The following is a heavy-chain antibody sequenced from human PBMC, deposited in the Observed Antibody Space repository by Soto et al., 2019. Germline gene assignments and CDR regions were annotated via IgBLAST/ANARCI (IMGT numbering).Heavy chain of an antibody. CDR1: GFTFSSYA. CDR2: ISYDGSNK. CDR3: ARDGGSSWYDYYYYGMDV. D-gene: IGHD6-13*01. J-gene: IGHJ6*02. Sequence: GGSLRLSWAASGFTFSSYAMHWIRPAPGKGLEWVAVISYDGSNKYYADSVKGRFTISRDNSKNTLYLQMNSLRAEDTAVYYCARDGGSSWYDYYYYGMDVWGQGTTVNVSS. V-gene: IGHV3-30-3*01.